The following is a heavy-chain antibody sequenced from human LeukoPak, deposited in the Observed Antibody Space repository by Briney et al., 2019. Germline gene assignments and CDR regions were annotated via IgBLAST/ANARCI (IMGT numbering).Heavy chain of an antibody. CDR2: IIPIFGTA. J-gene: IGHJ4*02. Sequence: ASVKVSCKASGGTFISYAISWVRQAPGQGLEWMEGIIPIFGTANYAQKFQGRVTITADESTSTAYMELSSLRSEDTAVYYCARGGNVVVPAAIFDYWGQGTLVTVSS. D-gene: IGHD2-2*02. V-gene: IGHV1-69*13. CDR3: ARGGNVVVPAAIFDY. CDR1: GGTFISYA.